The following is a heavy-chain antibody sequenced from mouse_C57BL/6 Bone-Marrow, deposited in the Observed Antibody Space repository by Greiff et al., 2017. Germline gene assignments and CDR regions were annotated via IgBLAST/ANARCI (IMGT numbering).Heavy chain of an antibody. V-gene: IGHV1-19*01. D-gene: IGHD3-1*01. CDR1: GYTFTDYY. Sequence: EVQLQQSGPVLVKPGASVKMSCKASGYTFTDYYMNWVKQSHGKSLEWIGVINPYNGGTSYNQKFKCKATLTVDKSSSTAYMELNSLTSEDSAVYYCAAPGGDYFDYWGQGTTLTVSS. CDR3: AAPGGDYFDY. CDR2: INPYNGGT. J-gene: IGHJ2*01.